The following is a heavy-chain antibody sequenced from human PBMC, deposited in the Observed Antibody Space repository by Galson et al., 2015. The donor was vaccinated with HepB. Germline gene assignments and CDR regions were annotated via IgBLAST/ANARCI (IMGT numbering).Heavy chain of an antibody. J-gene: IGHJ3*02. D-gene: IGHD3-3*01. CDR3: AKGMGDWSGYFPSPNAGAFDI. CDR2: ISGSGGST. V-gene: IGHV3-23*01. Sequence: SLRLSCAASGFTFSSYAMSWVRQAPGKGLEWVSAISGSGGSTYYADSVKGRFTISRDNSKNTLYLQMNSLRAEDTAVYYCAKGMGDWSGYFPSPNAGAFDIWGQGTMVTVSS. CDR1: GFTFSSYA.